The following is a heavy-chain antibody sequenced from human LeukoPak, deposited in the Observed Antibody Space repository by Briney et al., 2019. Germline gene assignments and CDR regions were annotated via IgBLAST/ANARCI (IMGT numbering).Heavy chain of an antibody. D-gene: IGHD3-22*01. Sequence: GGSLRLSCAASGFTFSNAWMSWVRQAPGKGLEWVGRIKSKTDGGTIDYAAPVKGRFTISRDDSKNTLYLQMNSLKTEDTAVYYCTTGYYDSSGKTNQDYWGQGTLVTVSS. CDR3: TTGYYDSSGKTNQDY. CDR2: IKSKTDGGTI. J-gene: IGHJ4*02. V-gene: IGHV3-15*01. CDR1: GFTFSNAW.